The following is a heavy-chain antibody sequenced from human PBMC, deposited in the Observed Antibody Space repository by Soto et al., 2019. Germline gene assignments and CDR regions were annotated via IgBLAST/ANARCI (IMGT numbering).Heavy chain of an antibody. D-gene: IGHD6-6*01. CDR1: GGTFSSYA. CDR2: IIPIFGTA. J-gene: IGHJ6*02. CDR3: ARDSLSIAARYYYYGMDV. Sequence: ASVNVSCKASGGTFSSYAISWVRQAPEQGLEWMGGIIPIFGTANYAQKFQGRVTITADESTSTAYMELSSLRSEDTAVYYCARDSLSIAARYYYYGMDVWGQGTTVTVSS. V-gene: IGHV1-69*13.